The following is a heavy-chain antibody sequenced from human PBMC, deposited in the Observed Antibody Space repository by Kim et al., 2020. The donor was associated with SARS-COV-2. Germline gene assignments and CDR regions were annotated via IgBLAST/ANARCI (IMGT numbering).Heavy chain of an antibody. CDR3: AREGGRRGYDSYDY. CDR2: IKGGGSEK. J-gene: IGHJ4*02. V-gene: IGHV3-7*03. Sequence: GGSLRLSCAASGFTFSRHWMSWVRQAPGKGLEWVANIKGGGSEKYYVDSVKGRFTISRDNAKNSLYLQMNSLRAEDTAVYYCAREGGRRGYDSYDYWGQGTLVTVSS. D-gene: IGHD5-12*01. CDR1: GFTFSRHW.